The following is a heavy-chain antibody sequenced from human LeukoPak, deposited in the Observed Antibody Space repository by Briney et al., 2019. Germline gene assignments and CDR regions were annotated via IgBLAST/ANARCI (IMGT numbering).Heavy chain of an antibody. D-gene: IGHD6-13*01. V-gene: IGHV3-7*03. CDR1: GFPFSSYS. Sequence: GGSLRLSCAASGFPFSSYSMTWVRQAPGKGLEWVANIKPDGTTRFYVDSVKGRFTISRDNALNSLYLQMNSLRAEDTAIYYCARSIPYGTTWYGRSDYWGQGTLVTVSS. CDR3: ARSIPYGTTWYGRSDY. J-gene: IGHJ4*02. CDR2: IKPDGTTR.